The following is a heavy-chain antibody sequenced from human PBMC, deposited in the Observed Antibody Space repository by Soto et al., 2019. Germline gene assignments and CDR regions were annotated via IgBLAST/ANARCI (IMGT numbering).Heavy chain of an antibody. CDR1: GFTFSSYA. V-gene: IGHV3-30-3*01. CDR3: ARDWGNAVAGSNWFDP. CDR2: ISYDGSNK. Sequence: QVQLVESGGGVVQPGRSLRLSCATSGFTFSSYAMHWVRQAPGKGLEWVAVISYDGSNKYYADSVKGRFTISRDNSKNTLYLQMNSLRAEDTAVYSCARDWGNAVAGSNWFDPWGQGTLVTVSS. J-gene: IGHJ5*02. D-gene: IGHD6-19*01.